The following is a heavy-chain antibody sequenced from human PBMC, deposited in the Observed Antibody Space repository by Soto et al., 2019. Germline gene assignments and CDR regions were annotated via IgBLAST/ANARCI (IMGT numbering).Heavy chain of an antibody. CDR2: IWYDGSNK. Sequence: GGSLRLSCAASGFTFSSYGMHWVRQAPGKGLEWVAVIWYDGSNKYYADSVKGRFTISRDNSKNTLYLQMNSLRAEDTAVYYCARDTGSSWYSYYYYGMDVWGQGTTVTVSS. J-gene: IGHJ6*02. CDR3: ARDTGSSWYSYYYYGMDV. V-gene: IGHV3-33*01. CDR1: GFTFSSYG. D-gene: IGHD6-13*01.